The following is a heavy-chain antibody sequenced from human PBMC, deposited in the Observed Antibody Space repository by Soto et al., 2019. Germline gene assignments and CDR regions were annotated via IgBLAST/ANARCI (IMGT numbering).Heavy chain of an antibody. J-gene: IGHJ6*02. CDR3: ARVTDSKYCSSTSCQVRAGEDV. Sequence: QVQLVQSGAEVKKPGSSVKVSCKASGGTFSSYTISWVRQAPGQGLEWMGRIIPILGIANYAQKFQGRVTITADKSTSTAYMELSSLRSEDTAVYYCARVTDSKYCSSTSCQVRAGEDVWGQGTTVTVSS. CDR1: GGTFSSYT. CDR2: IIPILGIA. D-gene: IGHD2-2*01. V-gene: IGHV1-69*02.